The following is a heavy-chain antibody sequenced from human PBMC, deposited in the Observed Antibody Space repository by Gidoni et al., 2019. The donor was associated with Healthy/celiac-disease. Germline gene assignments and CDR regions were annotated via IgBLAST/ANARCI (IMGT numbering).Heavy chain of an antibody. J-gene: IGHJ3*02. D-gene: IGHD3-22*01. CDR2: IQHSGST. V-gene: IGHV4-4*02. CDR3: ARAITTFYYDSSGKQGDAFDI. Sequence: QVQLQESGPGLVKPSATRSLTCAVSGGPISSSNWWSGVRQPPGKGLEWIGEIQHSGSTNYNPSLKRRVTISVDKSKNQFSLNLSSVTAADTAVYYCARAITTFYYDSSGKQGDAFDIWCQGTMVTVSS. CDR1: GGPISSSNW.